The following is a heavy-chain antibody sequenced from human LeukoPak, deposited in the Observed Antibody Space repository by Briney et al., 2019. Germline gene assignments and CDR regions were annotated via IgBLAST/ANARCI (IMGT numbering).Heavy chain of an antibody. D-gene: IGHD2-15*01. Sequence: GGSLRLSCAASGFTFSSYAMSWVRQAPGKGLEWVSGISNSGVSSFYAGSVKGRFTISRDNSKNTLYLQMNSLRGEDTAVYYCARGRYCNGGSCYFDSWGQGTLVTVSS. J-gene: IGHJ4*02. CDR2: ISNSGVSS. V-gene: IGHV3-23*01. CDR1: GFTFSSYA. CDR3: ARGRYCNGGSCYFDS.